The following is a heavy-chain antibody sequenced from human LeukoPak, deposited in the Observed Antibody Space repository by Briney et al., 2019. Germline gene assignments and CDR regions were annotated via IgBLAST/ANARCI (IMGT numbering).Heavy chain of an antibody. J-gene: IGHJ3*02. CDR3: ARGTMYYYDKEAFDI. Sequence: SETLSLTCTVSGGSISSSSYYWGWIRQPPGKGLEWIGSIYYSGSTYYNPSLKSRVTISVDTSKNQFSLKLSSVTAADTAVYYCARGTMYYYDKEAFDIWGQGTMVTVSS. CDR2: IYYSGST. V-gene: IGHV4-39*07. D-gene: IGHD3-22*01. CDR1: GGSISSSSYY.